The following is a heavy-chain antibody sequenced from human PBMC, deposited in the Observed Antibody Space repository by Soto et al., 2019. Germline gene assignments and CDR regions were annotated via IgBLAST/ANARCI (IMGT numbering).Heavy chain of an antibody. J-gene: IGHJ6*02. D-gene: IGHD6-19*01. Sequence: SQTLSLTFAISGDSVSSNSSAWNCIRQCPSRGLEWLGRTYYRSKWYNDYAVSVKSRITINPDTSKNQFSLQLNSVTPEDTAVYYCARVNRAVAGGLYYYYGMDVWGQGTTVTVSS. CDR1: GDSVSSNSSA. CDR2: TYYRSKWYN. CDR3: ARVNRAVAGGLYYYYGMDV. V-gene: IGHV6-1*01.